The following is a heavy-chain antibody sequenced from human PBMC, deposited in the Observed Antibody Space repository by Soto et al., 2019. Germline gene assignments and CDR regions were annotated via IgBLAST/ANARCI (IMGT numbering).Heavy chain of an antibody. J-gene: IGHJ4*02. CDR1: GFTFSTSD. V-gene: IGHV3-30*18. CDR2: VSYDERNI. Sequence: GGSLRLHCFASGFTFSTSDMHSVRQAPGHGLEWVAVVSYDERNIYYADSVKGRFSVSRDNSKNTLCLHMNSLRVEATAVYFCAKLVDKSLDDYWGQGALVTVSS. D-gene: IGHD3-16*01. CDR3: AKLVDKSLDDY.